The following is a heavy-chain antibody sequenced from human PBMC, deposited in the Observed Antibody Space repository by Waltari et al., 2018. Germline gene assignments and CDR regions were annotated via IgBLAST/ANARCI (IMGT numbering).Heavy chain of an antibody. CDR2: VHHSGNT. CDR3: AREGDGDKGSAVDI. V-gene: IGHV4-59*11. CDR1: GVSMGGHY. D-gene: IGHD3-10*01. J-gene: IGHJ3*02. Sequence: QVQLQESGPGLVKPSETLSLPCTVSGVSMGGHYWVWIRQPPRKGLGWVGYVHHSGNTNYNPSLKGGVSMSIDTSNNQCSLRLTSLTTADTAVYYWAREGDGDKGSAVDIWGHGTMVTVSS.